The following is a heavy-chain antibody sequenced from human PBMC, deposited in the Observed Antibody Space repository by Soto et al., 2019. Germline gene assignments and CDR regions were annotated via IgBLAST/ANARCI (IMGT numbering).Heavy chain of an antibody. CDR1: GFTFSSYA. CDR3: AKDSPPWDYYDSSGYYFDY. D-gene: IGHD3-22*01. J-gene: IGHJ4*02. V-gene: IGHV3-23*01. CDR2: ISGSGGST. Sequence: EVQLLESGGGLVQPGGSLRLSCAASGFTFSSYAMSWVRQAPGKGLEWVSAISGSGGSTYYADSVKGRLTISRDNSKNTLYLQKNSLRAEDTAVYYCAKDSPPWDYYDSSGYYFDYWGQGTLVTVSS.